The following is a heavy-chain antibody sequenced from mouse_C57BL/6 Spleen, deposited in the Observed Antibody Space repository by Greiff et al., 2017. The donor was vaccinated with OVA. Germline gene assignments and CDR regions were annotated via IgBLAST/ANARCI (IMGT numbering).Heavy chain of an antibody. Sequence: EVMLVESGGGLVQSGRSLRLSCATSGFTFSDFYMEWVRQAPGKGLEWIAASRNKANDYTTEYSASVKGRFIVSRDTSQSILYLQMNALRAEDTAIYYCARDDGYYTAWFAYWGQGTLVTVSA. CDR1: GFTFSDFY. J-gene: IGHJ3*01. V-gene: IGHV7-1*01. CDR2: SRNKANDYTT. D-gene: IGHD2-3*01. CDR3: ARDDGYYTAWFAY.